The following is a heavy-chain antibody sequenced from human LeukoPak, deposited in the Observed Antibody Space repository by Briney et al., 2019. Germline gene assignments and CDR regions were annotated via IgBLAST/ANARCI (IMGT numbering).Heavy chain of an antibody. V-gene: IGHV3-7*01. Sequence: GSLRLSCAASGFRFNTYWMSWVRQAPGKGLEWVANIKQDGNEKYYADSVKGRFTISRDNSKNTLYLQMNSLRAEDTAVYYCASEDTIFNYWGQGTLVTVSS. J-gene: IGHJ4*02. CDR2: IKQDGNEK. CDR1: GFRFNTYW. D-gene: IGHD3-3*01. CDR3: ASEDTIFNY.